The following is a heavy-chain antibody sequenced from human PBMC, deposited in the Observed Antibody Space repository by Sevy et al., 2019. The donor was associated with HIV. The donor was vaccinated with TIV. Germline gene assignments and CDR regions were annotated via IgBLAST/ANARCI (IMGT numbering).Heavy chain of an antibody. Sequence: GGSLRLSCAVSGFTFSNAWMNWVRQAPGTGLQWVGLIKSKIDGETTDYVAPVKGRFTISGDDSTNTLYLQMNSLKTEDTGVYYCATAPGYYDSAPFDYWGPGTLVTVSS. J-gene: IGHJ4*02. V-gene: IGHV3-15*01. D-gene: IGHD3-22*01. CDR1: GFTFSNAW. CDR2: IKSKIDGETT. CDR3: ATAPGYYDSAPFDY.